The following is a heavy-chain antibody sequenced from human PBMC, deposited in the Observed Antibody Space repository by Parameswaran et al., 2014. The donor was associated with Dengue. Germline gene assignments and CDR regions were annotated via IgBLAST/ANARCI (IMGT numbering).Heavy chain of an antibody. D-gene: IGHD1-26*01. CDR3: AKDSGWEPDAKFDY. J-gene: IGHJ4*02. Sequence: LKISCAASGFTFSSYAMSWVRQAPGKGLEWVSAISGSGGSTYYADSVKGRFTISRDNSKNTLYLQMNSLRAEDTAVYYCAKDSGWEPDAKFDYWGQGTLVTVSS. CDR1: GFTFSSYA. V-gene: IGHV3-23*01. CDR2: ISGSGGST.